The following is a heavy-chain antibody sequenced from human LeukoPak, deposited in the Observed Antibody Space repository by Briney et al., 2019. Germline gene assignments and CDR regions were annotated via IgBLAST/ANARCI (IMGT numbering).Heavy chain of an antibody. J-gene: IGHJ4*02. V-gene: IGHV4-31*03. D-gene: IGHD3-10*01. CDR2: IYYSGST. Sequence: SETLSLTCTVSVGSISSGCYYWSWIRQHPGKGLEWIGYIYYSGSTYYNPSLKSRVTISVDTSKNQFSLKLSSVTAADTAVYYCARGDRTGEKYWGQGTLVTVSS. CDR3: ARGDRTGEKY. CDR1: VGSISSGCYY.